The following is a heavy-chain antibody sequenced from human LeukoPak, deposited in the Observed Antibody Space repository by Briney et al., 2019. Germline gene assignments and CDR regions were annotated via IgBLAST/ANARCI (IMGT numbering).Heavy chain of an antibody. CDR3: AKDLIVATLFSDYFDY. D-gene: IGHD5-12*01. CDR1: GFTFSSYG. CDR2: ISYDGSNK. Sequence: PGGSLRLSCAASGFTFSSYGMHWVRQAPGMGLEWVAVISYDGSNKYYADSVKGRFTISRDNSKNTLYLQMNSLRAEDTAVYYCAKDLIVATLFSDYFDYWGQGTLVTVSS. V-gene: IGHV3-30*18. J-gene: IGHJ4*02.